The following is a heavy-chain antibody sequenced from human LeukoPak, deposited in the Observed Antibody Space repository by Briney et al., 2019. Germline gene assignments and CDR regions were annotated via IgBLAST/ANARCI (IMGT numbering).Heavy chain of an antibody. D-gene: IGHD6-13*01. Sequence: SVKVSCKASGGIFSSYAISWVRQAPGQGLEWMGRIIPILGIANYAQKFQGRVTITADKSTSTTYMELSSLRSEDTAVYYCARGHSKAAADVDYWGQGTLVTVSS. V-gene: IGHV1-69*04. CDR3: ARGHSKAAADVDY. CDR1: GGIFSSYA. CDR2: IIPILGIA. J-gene: IGHJ4*02.